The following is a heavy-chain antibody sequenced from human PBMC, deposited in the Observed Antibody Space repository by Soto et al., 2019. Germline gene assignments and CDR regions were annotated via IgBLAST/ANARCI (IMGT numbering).Heavy chain of an antibody. CDR3: ARDPGSGWYSDFDY. Sequence: QVQVVQSGAEVKKPGASVKVSCKTSGYSFTAYYIHWERQAPGHGLEWMGWINPDSGVTNYAQKFQGWVTLTGDTSTSTAYMELSRLKSDDTAVYYCARDPGSGWYSDFDYWGQGTLVTVSS. CDR1: GYSFTAYY. J-gene: IGHJ4*02. V-gene: IGHV1-2*04. D-gene: IGHD6-19*01. CDR2: INPDSGVT.